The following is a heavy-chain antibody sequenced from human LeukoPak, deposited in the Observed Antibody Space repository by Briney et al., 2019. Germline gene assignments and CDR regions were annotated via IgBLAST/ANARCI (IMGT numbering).Heavy chain of an antibody. J-gene: IGHJ4*02. CDR2: IYYSGST. Sequence: SQTLSLTCSVSGGSISGSGLYWSRFRQFPTKGLEYIGYIYYSGSTDYNPSLKSRVTISVDTSKNQFSLKLASVSAADTAVYYCARESLGVETTPEWGPGTLVTVSS. CDR1: GGSISGSGLY. V-gene: IGHV4-31*03. CDR3: ARESLGVETTPE. D-gene: IGHD3-3*01.